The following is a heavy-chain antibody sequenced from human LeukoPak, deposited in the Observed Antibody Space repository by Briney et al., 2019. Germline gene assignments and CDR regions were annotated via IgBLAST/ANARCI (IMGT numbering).Heavy chain of an antibody. V-gene: IGHV3-33*01. CDR1: GFIFSSYG. CDR3: ARDSRGGWSGYFDF. Sequence: GRSLRLSCAASGFIFSSYGMYWVRQAPGKGLEWVAVIWHDGSAEFYADSAKGRFSISRDDSNNTVYLQMNSLRAEDTALYYCARDSRGGWSGYFDFWGQGTLVTVSS. J-gene: IGHJ4*02. D-gene: IGHD6-19*01. CDR2: IWHDGSAE.